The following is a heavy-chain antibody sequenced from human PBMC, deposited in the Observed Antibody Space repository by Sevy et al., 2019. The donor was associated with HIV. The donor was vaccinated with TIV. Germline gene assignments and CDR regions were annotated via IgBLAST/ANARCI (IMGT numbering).Heavy chain of an antibody. V-gene: IGHV3-33*01. J-gene: IGHJ4*02. CDR1: GFTFRSYD. D-gene: IGHD6-19*01. Sequence: GGSLRLSFAASGFTFRSYDMHWVRQAPGKGPEWVVIIYYDESLKYYADSVKGRFTISRDNSKNTLYLQMNSLRVDDTAVYYCARDLGSGWYPLDYWGQGTLVTVSS. CDR2: IYYDESLK. CDR3: ARDLGSGWYPLDY.